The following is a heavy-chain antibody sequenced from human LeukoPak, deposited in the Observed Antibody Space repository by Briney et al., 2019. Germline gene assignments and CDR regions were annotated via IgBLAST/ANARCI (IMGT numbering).Heavy chain of an antibody. CDR3: ARAGYDSLIGYYSSVY. CDR1: GFTFSSYS. J-gene: IGHJ4*02. CDR2: ISSSSSYI. D-gene: IGHD3-9*01. Sequence: GGSLRLSCAASGFTFSSYSMNWVRQAPGKGLEWVSSISSSSSYIYYADSVKGRFTISRDNAKNSLYLQMNSLRAEDTDVYYCARAGYDSLIGYYSSVYWGQGTLVTVSS. V-gene: IGHV3-21*01.